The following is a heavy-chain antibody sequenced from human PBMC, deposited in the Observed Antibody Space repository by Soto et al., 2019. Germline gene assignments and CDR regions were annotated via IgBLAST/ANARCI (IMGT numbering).Heavy chain of an antibody. J-gene: IGHJ6*03. D-gene: IGHD4-17*01. Sequence: GGSLRLSCAASGFTFSSYSMNWVRQAPGKGLEWVSYISSSSSTIYYADSVKGRFTISRDNAKNSLYLQMNSLRAEDTAVYYCARCPLYGDFPKGTRTYYYYYIDGWGKGNTVTVSS. CDR1: GFTFSSYS. CDR2: ISSSSSTI. CDR3: ARCPLYGDFPKGTRTYYYYYIDG. V-gene: IGHV3-48*01.